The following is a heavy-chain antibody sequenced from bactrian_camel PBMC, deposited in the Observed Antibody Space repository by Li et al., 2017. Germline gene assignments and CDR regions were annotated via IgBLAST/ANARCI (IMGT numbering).Heavy chain of an antibody. CDR3: ATVAREYGGTWSCRLDRFAK. J-gene: IGHJ4*01. CDR1: GYTITNYVRFYC. V-gene: IGHV3S1*01. Sequence: VQLVESGGGLVQPGGSLRLSCRRSGYTITNYVRFYCMGWFRDAPGKEREGVAAIDTVGGRTYYHASVKGRFAVFQADAKNTLYLQMNNLKPEDTAMYYCATVAREYGGTWSCRLDRFAKWGQGTQVTVS. CDR2: IDTVGGRT. D-gene: IGHD6*01.